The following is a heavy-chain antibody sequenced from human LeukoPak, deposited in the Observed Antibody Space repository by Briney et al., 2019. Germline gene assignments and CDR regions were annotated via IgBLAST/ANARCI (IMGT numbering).Heavy chain of an antibody. D-gene: IGHD5-24*01. CDR3: ARSTAIILFQH. Sequence: SETLSLTCSVSGDSINSYYWSWMRQPPGKGLEWIGYIYYSGSTKYNPSLKSRVTISVDTSKNQFSLKLSSVTAADTAVYYCARSTAIILFQHWGQGTLVTVSS. CDR1: GDSINSYY. V-gene: IGHV4-59*01. J-gene: IGHJ1*01. CDR2: IYYSGST.